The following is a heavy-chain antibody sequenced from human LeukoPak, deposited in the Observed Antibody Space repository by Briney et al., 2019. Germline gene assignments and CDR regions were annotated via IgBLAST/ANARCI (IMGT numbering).Heavy chain of an antibody. CDR3: ARRIVAVTAIQEGNWFDP. D-gene: IGHD2-21*02. J-gene: IGHJ5*02. Sequence: SQTLSLTCAISGDSVASNSVAWNWIRQSPSRGLEWLGRTYYRSKWYNDYAVSVKSRITINPDTSKNQFSLKLSSVTAADTAVYYCARRIVAVTAIQEGNWFDPWGQGTLVTVSS. CDR2: TYYRSKWYN. CDR1: GDSVASNSVA. V-gene: IGHV6-1*01.